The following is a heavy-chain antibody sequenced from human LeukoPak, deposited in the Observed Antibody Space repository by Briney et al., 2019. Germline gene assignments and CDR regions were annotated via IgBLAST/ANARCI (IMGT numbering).Heavy chain of an antibody. CDR2: INHSGST. J-gene: IGHJ4*02. V-gene: IGHV4-34*01. CDR3: ARGIWPDYRIDY. CDR1: GESLSGYY. Sequence: SETLSLTCAVYGESLSGYYWSWIRQSPGKGLEWIGDINHSGSTNYNPSLKSRVTISVDTSKNQFSLKLRSVTAADTAVYYCARGIWPDYRIDYWGQGTLVTVSS. D-gene: IGHD3-16*01.